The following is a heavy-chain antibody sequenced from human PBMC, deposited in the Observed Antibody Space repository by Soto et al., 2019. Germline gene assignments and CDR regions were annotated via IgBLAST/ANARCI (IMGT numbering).Heavy chain of an antibody. CDR2: ISYDGSNK. D-gene: IGHD6-19*01. J-gene: IGHJ4*02. CDR3: ARESVAGDYFVY. V-gene: IGHV3-30-3*01. Sequence: QVQLVESGGGVVQPGRSLRLSCAASGFTFSSYAMHWVRQAPGKGLEWVAVISYDGSNKYYADSVKGRFTISRDNSKNTLYLQMNSLRAEDTAVYYCARESVAGDYFVYWGQGTLVTVSS. CDR1: GFTFSSYA.